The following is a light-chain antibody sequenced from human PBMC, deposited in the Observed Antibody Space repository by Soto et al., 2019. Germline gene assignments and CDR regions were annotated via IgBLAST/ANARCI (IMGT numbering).Light chain of an antibody. Sequence: DIQMTQSPSSLSASAGDRVTITCRASQYISSYLNWYQQKPGKAPKVVIYGASTLQSGVPSRFGGSGSGTDFILTISSLQPEDFATYYCQQSYRTPVTFGQGTRLDIK. CDR3: QQSYRTPVT. V-gene: IGKV1-39*01. CDR2: GAS. CDR1: QYISSY. J-gene: IGKJ5*01.